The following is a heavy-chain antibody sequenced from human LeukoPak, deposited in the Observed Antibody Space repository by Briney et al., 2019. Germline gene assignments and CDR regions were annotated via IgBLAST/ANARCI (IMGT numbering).Heavy chain of an antibody. Sequence: SETLSLTCAVYGGSFSGYYWSWIRQPPGKGLEWIGEINHSGSTNYNPSLKSRVTISVDTSKNQFSLKLSSVTAADTAVYYCARQKVPGYCSGGSCYSHYYYYMDVWGKGTTVTISS. V-gene: IGHV4-34*01. CDR2: INHSGST. CDR3: ARQKVPGYCSGGSCYSHYYYYMDV. D-gene: IGHD2-15*01. J-gene: IGHJ6*03. CDR1: GGSFSGYY.